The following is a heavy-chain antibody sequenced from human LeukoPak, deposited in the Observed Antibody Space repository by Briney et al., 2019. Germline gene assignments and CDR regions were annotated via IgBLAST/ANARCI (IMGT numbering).Heavy chain of an antibody. CDR1: GFTFSSYE. Sequence: PGGSLRLSCAASGFTFSSYEMNWVRQAPGKGLEWVSYISSSGSTIHYADSVKGRFTISRDNAKNSLYLQMNSLRAEDTAVYYCASIPRVVWFGELPRDYWGQGTLVTVSS. CDR3: ASIPRVVWFGELPRDY. CDR2: ISSSGSTI. V-gene: IGHV3-48*03. J-gene: IGHJ4*02. D-gene: IGHD3-10*01.